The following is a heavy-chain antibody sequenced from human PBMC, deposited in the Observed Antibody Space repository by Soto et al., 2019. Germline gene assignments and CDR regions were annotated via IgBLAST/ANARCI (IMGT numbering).Heavy chain of an antibody. V-gene: IGHV4-39*01. J-gene: IGHJ4*02. CDR3: ARHRTGYSSSWLDY. D-gene: IGHD6-13*01. CDR1: GGSISSGTYS. CDR2: SYFTGNT. Sequence: QLQLQESGPGLVKPSETLSRTCTVSGGSISSGTYSWGWIRQPPGKGLEWIGNSYFTGNTHYNPSLNSRVSMSVHTSKSQFSLSLSSVTAADTAVYYCARHRTGYSSSWLDYWGQGTLVTVSS.